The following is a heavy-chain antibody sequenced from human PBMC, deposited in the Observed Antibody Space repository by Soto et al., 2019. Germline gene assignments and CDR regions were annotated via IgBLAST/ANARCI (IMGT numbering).Heavy chain of an antibody. J-gene: IGHJ4*02. D-gene: IGHD2-2*01. V-gene: IGHV1-69*12. CDR1: GGTFSSYA. CDR3: ASALVPAADGELWYGEHFDY. Sequence: QVQLVQSGAEVKKPGSSVKVSCKASGGTFSSYAISWVRQAPGRGLEWMGGIIPIFGTANYAQKFQGRVTITADESTSTAYMELSSLRSEDTAVYYCASALVPAADGELWYGEHFDYWGQGTLVTVSS. CDR2: IIPIFGTA.